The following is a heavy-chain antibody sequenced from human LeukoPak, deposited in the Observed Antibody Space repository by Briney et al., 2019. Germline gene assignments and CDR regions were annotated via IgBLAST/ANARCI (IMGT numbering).Heavy chain of an antibody. CDR2: TSYSGSA. J-gene: IGHJ3*02. V-gene: IGHV4-39*01. Sequence: SETLSLTCTVSGDSISNSRYSWGWIRQPPGKGLEWIGTTSYSGSAYYNPSLKSRVTMPVDTSKNQFSLKLSSVTAADTAVHYCARASDYYDSSGYKYDAFDIWGQGTMVTVSS. CDR1: GDSISNSRYS. D-gene: IGHD3-22*01. CDR3: ARASDYYDSSGYKYDAFDI.